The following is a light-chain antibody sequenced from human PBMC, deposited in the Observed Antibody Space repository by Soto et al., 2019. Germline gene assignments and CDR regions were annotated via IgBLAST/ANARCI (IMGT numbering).Light chain of an antibody. J-gene: IGKJ1*01. Sequence: DIQMTQSPSTLSASVGDRVTITCRASQSISSWLAWYQQKPGKAPKLLISDVSDLEAGVPSRFSGSGSGTEFTLTISSLQPDDFATYYCQQYNDYWTFGQGTKV. V-gene: IGKV1-5*01. CDR2: DVS. CDR3: QQYNDYWT. CDR1: QSISSW.